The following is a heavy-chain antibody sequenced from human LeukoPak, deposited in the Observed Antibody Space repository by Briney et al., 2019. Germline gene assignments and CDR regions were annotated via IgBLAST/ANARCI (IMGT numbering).Heavy chain of an antibody. J-gene: IGHJ5*02. CDR2: INYSGNT. CDR3: ASFSWGSGSYNQEAIWSWFDP. V-gene: IGHV4-59*08. CDR1: GGSISAFY. D-gene: IGHD3-10*01. Sequence: SETLSLTCTVSGGSISAFYWSWIRQPPGKGLEWIGYINYSGNTNYNPSLKSRVTISVDTSKNQFSLQLSSVTAADTAVYYCASFSWGSGSYNQEAIWSWFDPWGQGTLVIVSS.